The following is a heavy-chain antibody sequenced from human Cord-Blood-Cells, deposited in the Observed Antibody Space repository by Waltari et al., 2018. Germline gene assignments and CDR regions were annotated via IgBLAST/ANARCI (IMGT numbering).Heavy chain of an antibody. CDR2: IYYSGST. D-gene: IGHD1-26*01. J-gene: IGHJ4*02. CDR1: GGSISSSSYY. CDR3: ARHSGIVGATFDY. Sequence: QLQLQESGTGLVKPSETLSITCTVSGGSISSSSYYWGWFRQPPGKGLEWIGSIYYSGSTYYNPSLKSRVTISVDTSKNQFSLKLSSVTAADTAVYYCARHSGIVGATFDYWGQGTLVTVSS. V-gene: IGHV4-39*01.